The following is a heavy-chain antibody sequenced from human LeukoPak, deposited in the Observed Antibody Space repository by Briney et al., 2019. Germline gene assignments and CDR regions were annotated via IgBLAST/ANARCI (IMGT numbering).Heavy chain of an antibody. CDR1: GGTFSSYA. CDR2: IIPIFGTA. Sequence: ASVTVSCKASGGTFSSYAISWVRQAPGQGLEWMGGIIPIFGTANYAQKFQGRVTITADESTSTAYMELSSLRSEDTAVYYCARDGYNLDYYYYMDVWGKGTTVTVSS. CDR3: ARDGYNLDYYYYMDV. D-gene: IGHD5-24*01. J-gene: IGHJ6*03. V-gene: IGHV1-69*13.